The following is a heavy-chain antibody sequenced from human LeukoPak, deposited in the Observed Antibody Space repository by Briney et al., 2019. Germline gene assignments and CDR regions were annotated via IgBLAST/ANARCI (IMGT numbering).Heavy chain of an antibody. CDR2: IVPIFGKT. V-gene: IGHV1-69*05. D-gene: IGHD2-2*01. CDR3: ARGWGIPAPISWFDP. CDR1: GGSFSSNI. J-gene: IGHJ5*02. Sequence: VASVKVSCKASGGSFSSNIIGRVRQAPGQGLEWMGGIVPIFGKTKYAQKFQGRVTITTDESSSTAYMELSSLRSDDTSIYYCARGWGIPAPISWFDPWGQGTLVTVSS.